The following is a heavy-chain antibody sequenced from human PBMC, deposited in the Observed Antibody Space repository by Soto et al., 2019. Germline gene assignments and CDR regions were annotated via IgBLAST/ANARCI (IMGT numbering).Heavy chain of an antibody. J-gene: IGHJ6*02. CDR2: ISAYNGNT. Sequence: QVQLVQSGAEVKKPGASVKVSCKASGYTFTSYGISWVRQAPGQGLGWMGWISAYNGNTNYAQKRQGRVTLPPHTSTSTADMGLRSLRPDDTAVYYCARADILTGYLVDYYYYGMDVWGQGTTVTVSS. CDR1: GYTFTSYG. V-gene: IGHV1-18*01. CDR3: ARADILTGYLVDYYYYGMDV. D-gene: IGHD3-9*01.